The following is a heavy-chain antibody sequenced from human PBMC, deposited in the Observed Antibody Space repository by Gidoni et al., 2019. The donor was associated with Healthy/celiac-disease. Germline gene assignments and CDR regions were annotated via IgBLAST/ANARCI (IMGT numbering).Heavy chain of an antibody. J-gene: IGHJ6*02. Sequence: EVQLVESGGGLVKPGGSLRLSCAASGFTFSSYSMHWVRQAPGKGLGWVSSISSSSSYIYYADSVKGRFTISRDNAKNSLYLQMNSLRAEDTAVYYCAGETYYDFWSGYYEDYYGMDVWGQGTTVTVSS. CDR1: GFTFSSYS. CDR2: ISSSSSYI. CDR3: AGETYYDFWSGYYEDYYGMDV. D-gene: IGHD3-3*01. V-gene: IGHV3-21*01.